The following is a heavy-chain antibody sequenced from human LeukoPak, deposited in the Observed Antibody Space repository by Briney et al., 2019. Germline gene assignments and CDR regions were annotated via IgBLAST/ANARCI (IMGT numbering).Heavy chain of an antibody. V-gene: IGHV3-23*01. J-gene: IGHJ4*02. CDR1: GFTFSSYA. CDR3: VAGKGHY. Sequence: PGGSLRLSCVVSGFTFSSYAMTWVRQAPGKGLEWISAVSGSGGSTYYVDSVKGHFTISRDNSKNTLFLQMNSLRVEDTAVYYCVAGKGHYWGQGILVTVSS. CDR2: VSGSGGST.